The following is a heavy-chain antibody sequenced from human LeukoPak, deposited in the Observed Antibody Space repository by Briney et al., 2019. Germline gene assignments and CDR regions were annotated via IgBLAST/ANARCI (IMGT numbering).Heavy chain of an antibody. CDR3: ATRGYSGYELDY. J-gene: IGHJ4*02. Sequence: ASVKVSCKASGYTFTSYDINWVRQATGQGLEWMGWMNPNSANTGYAQKFQGRVTITRNTSISTTYMELSSLRFEDTAVYYCATRGYSGYELDYWGQGTLVTVSS. CDR1: GYTFTSYD. V-gene: IGHV1-8*03. D-gene: IGHD5-12*01. CDR2: MNPNSANT.